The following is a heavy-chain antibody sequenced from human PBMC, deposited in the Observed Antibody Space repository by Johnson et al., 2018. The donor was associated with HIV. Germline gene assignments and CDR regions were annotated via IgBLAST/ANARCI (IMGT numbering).Heavy chain of an antibody. CDR2: IKQDGSEK. J-gene: IGHJ3*02. Sequence: VQLVESGGGLVQPGGSLRLSCAASGFTFTGYWMSWVRQAPGKGLEWVAKIKQDGSEKYYVDSVQGRFTLSRDNAKNSLYLQMHNLGAKDTTVYYCARDREASASGDAFDIWGQGTMVTVS. CDR1: GFTFTGYW. D-gene: IGHD1-26*01. CDR3: ARDREASASGDAFDI. V-gene: IGHV3-7*01.